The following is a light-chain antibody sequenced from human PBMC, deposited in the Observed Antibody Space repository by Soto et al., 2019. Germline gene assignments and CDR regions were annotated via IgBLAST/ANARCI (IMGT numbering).Light chain of an antibody. CDR1: SSDVGGYDY. V-gene: IGLV2-14*03. CDR2: GVS. J-gene: IGLJ1*01. Sequence: QSALTQPASVSGSPGQSITISCTGTSSDVGGYDYVSWYQQHPGKAPKLMIYGVSDRPSGVSSRFSGSKSGNTASLTISALQAEDEADYYCTSYTNSSPYVFGTGTKVTVL. CDR3: TSYTNSSPYV.